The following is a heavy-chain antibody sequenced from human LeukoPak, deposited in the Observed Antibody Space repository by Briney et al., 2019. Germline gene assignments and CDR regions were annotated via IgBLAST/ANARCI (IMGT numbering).Heavy chain of an antibody. CDR3: AKGGCSSTSCYTLTPALGGMDV. CDR2: ISWNSGSI. D-gene: IGHD2-2*02. J-gene: IGHJ6*02. V-gene: IGHV3-9*01. Sequence: PGRSLRLSCAASGFTFDDYAMHWVRQAPGKGLEWVSGISWNSGSIGYADSVKGRFTISRDNAKNSLYLQMNRLRAEDTALYYCAKGGCSSTSCYTLTPALGGMDVWGQGTTVTVSS. CDR1: GFTFDDYA.